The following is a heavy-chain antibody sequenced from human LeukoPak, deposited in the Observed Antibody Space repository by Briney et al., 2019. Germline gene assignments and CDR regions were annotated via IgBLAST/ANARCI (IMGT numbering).Heavy chain of an antibody. CDR3: ATNYDSRDYYFHY. J-gene: IGHJ4*02. D-gene: IGHD3-22*01. Sequence: GGSLRLSCAASGFTFSRYDLSWVRQAPGKGLECVSTISRTVTTTYYADSVKGRFTISRDNAKNSLYLQMKSLRAEDTAVYYCATNYDSRDYYFHYWGQGTLVTVSS. CDR2: ISRTVTTT. V-gene: IGHV3-23*05. CDR1: GFTFSRYD.